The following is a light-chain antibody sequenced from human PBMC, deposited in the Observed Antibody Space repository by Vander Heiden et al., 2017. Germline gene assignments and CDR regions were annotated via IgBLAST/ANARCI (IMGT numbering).Light chain of an antibody. CDR3: QSYDSSLSGWV. V-gene: IGLV1-40*01. CDR2: CNS. CDR1: GSNMGAGYD. Sequence: HSVLTQPRSVAGAPGHRVTISCTGSGSNMGAGYDVHWYQHLPGTAPKLLIYCNSNRPSGVPDRFSGSKSGTSASLAITGLQAEDEADYYCQSYDSSLSGWVFGGGTKLTVL. J-gene: IGLJ3*02.